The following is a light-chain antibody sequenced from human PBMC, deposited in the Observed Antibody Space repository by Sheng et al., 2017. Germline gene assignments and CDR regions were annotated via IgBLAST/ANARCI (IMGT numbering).Light chain of an antibody. CDR2: DVS. V-gene: IGLV2-14*01. J-gene: IGLJ1*01. CDR1: SSDVGGYNY. CDR3: SSYTSSSTLLYV. Sequence: QSALTQPASVSGSPGQSITISCTGTSSDVGGYNYVSWYQQHPGKAPKVMISDVSNRPSGVSNRFSGSKSGNTASLTISGLQADDEADYYCSSYTSSSTLLYVFGTGTKVTV.